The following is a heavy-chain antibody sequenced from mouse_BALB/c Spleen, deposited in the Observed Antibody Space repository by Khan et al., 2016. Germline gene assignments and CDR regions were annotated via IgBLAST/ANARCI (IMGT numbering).Heavy chain of an antibody. CDR3: ARSKIRGYFDY. CDR1: GYTFTNYR. D-gene: IGHD2-4*01. CDR2: IYPGDGDT. J-gene: IGHJ2*01. V-gene: IGHV1-87*01. Sequence: QVQLKESGAELARPGASVKLSCKASGYTFTNYRMQWVKQRPGQGLEWIGAIYPGDGDTRYTQKFKAKATLTADESSSTASMQLSSLASEDSAVYYCARSKIRGYFDYWGQGTTLTVSS.